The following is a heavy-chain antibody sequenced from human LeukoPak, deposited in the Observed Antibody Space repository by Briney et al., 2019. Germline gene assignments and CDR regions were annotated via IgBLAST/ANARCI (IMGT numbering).Heavy chain of an antibody. D-gene: IGHD3-3*01. CDR1: GFTFSSYA. CDR3: AREIFLEWLTCFDY. Sequence: GGCLRLSCAASGFTFSSYAIHSARQAPGKGLEWVAVISYDGSNKYYADSVKGRFTISRDNSKNTLYLQMNSLRAEDTAVYYCAREIFLEWLTCFDYWGQGTLVTVSS. J-gene: IGHJ4*02. V-gene: IGHV3-30-3*01. CDR2: ISYDGSNK.